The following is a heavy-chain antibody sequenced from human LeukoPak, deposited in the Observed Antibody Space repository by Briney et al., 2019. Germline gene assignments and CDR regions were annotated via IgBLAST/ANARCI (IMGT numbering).Heavy chain of an antibody. CDR3: ARGEEGYCSGGSCYSNWFDP. CDR1: GGSISSSSYY. Sequence: SETLSLTCTVSGGSISSSSYYWGWIRQPPGKGLEWIGYIYYSGSTYYNPSLKSRVTISVDTSKNQFSLKLSSVTAADTAVYYCARGEEGYCSGGSCYSNWFDPWGQGTLVTVSS. J-gene: IGHJ5*02. V-gene: IGHV4-30-4*08. D-gene: IGHD2-15*01. CDR2: IYYSGST.